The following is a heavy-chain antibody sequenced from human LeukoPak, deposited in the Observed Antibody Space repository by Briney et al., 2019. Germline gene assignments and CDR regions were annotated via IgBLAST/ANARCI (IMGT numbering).Heavy chain of an antibody. V-gene: IGHV1-24*01. CDR2: FDPEDGET. D-gene: IGHD3/OR15-3a*01. Sequence: ASVKVSCKVSGYTLTELSMHWVRQGPGKGLEWMGGFDPEDGETIYAQKFQGRVTMTEDTSTDTAYMELSSLRSEDTAVYYCATEDWTNLRKTRAYSYYFDYWGQGTLVTVSS. CDR3: ATEDWTNLRKTRAYSYYFDY. CDR1: GYTLTELS. J-gene: IGHJ4*02.